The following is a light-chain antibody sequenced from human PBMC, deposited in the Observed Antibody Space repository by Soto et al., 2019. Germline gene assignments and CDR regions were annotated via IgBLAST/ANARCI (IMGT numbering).Light chain of an antibody. V-gene: IGKV3-20*01. CDR1: QSVTTSS. Sequence: EIVLTQSPGTLSLSPGERATLSCRAGQSVTTSSLAWYQQKPGQAPRLLIYAASSRATGIPDRFSGSGSGTDFTLTISRLEPEDFAVYYCQQYGSSPTFGRGTKVEIK. J-gene: IGKJ1*01. CDR3: QQYGSSPT. CDR2: AAS.